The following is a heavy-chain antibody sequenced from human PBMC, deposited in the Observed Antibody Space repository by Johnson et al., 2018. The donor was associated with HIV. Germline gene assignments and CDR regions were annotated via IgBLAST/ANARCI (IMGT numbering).Heavy chain of an antibody. D-gene: IGHD1/OR15-1a*01. CDR3: ASEVRENWNKVSAVDI. CDR2: INWNGGST. CDR1: GFTFDDYG. Sequence: EQLVESGGGLVQPGRSLRLSCAASGFTFDDYGMSWVRQAPGKGLEWVSGINWNGGSTGYADSVKGRFTISRDNAKKSLYLQMNSLRAEDTALYYCASEVRENWNKVSAVDIWGQGTMVTISA. V-gene: IGHV3-20*04. J-gene: IGHJ3*02.